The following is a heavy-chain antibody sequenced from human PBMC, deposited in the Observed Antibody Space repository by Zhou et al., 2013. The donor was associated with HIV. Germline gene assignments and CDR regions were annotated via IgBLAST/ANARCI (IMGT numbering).Heavy chain of an antibody. Sequence: QVQLVQSGAEVKKPGSSVKVSCKASGGTFSSYAISWVRQAPGQGLEWMGRIIPILGIANYAQKFQGRVTITADKSTSTAYMELSSLRSEDTAVYYCARKGRTVSAAEGAFDIWGQGTMVTVSS. CDR1: GGTFSSYA. CDR3: ARKGRTVSAAEGAFDI. V-gene: IGHV1-69*04. CDR2: IIPILGIA. D-gene: IGHD2-15*01. J-gene: IGHJ3*02.